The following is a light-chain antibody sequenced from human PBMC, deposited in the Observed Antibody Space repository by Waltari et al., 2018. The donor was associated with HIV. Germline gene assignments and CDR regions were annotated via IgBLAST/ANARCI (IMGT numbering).Light chain of an antibody. CDR3: AAWDDSLNGWV. V-gene: IGLV1-44*01. CDR2: TNN. Sequence: QSVLTQPPSASGTPGQRVTISCSGSSPNIARTTVHLYHQLPGPAPKLLIYTNNQRPSGVPDRFSGSKSGTSASLAISGLQSEDEADYYCAAWDDSLNGWVFGGGTKLTVL. J-gene: IGLJ3*02. CDR1: SPNIARTT.